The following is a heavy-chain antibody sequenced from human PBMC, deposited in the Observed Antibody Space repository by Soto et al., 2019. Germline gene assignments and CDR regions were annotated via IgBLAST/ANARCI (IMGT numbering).Heavy chain of an antibody. V-gene: IGHV1-2*02. CDR3: ARLPPPGLYYCGMDV. CDR1: GYTFTAYY. CDR2: INPNSGGT. Sequence: ASVKVSCKASGYTFTAYYVHWVRQAPGQGLEWMGWINPNSGGTNYAQKFQGRVTMTRDTSINSAYMELTGLRSDDTAVYYCARLPPPGLYYCGMDVWGQGTTVTVSS. J-gene: IGHJ6*02.